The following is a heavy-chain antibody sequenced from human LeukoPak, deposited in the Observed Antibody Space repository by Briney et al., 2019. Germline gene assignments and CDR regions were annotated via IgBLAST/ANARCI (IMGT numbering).Heavy chain of an antibody. V-gene: IGHV3-11*04. J-gene: IGHJ3*02. CDR2: ISGRSSSI. D-gene: IGHD5-12*01. CDR3: AKWRTAHNGYDSEDALDI. CDR1: QFTFSDFS. Sequence: GGSLRPSCAASQFTFSDFSMTWIRQAPGKGLEWVSYISGRSSSIYHADSVKGRFTISRDNAKNSLYLQMNSLRAEDTAVYYCAKWRTAHNGYDSEDALDIWGQGTLVTVSS.